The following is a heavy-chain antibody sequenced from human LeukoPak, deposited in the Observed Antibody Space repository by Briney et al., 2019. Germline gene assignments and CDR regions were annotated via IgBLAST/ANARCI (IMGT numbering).Heavy chain of an antibody. CDR2: ISHDGSDN. D-gene: IGHD3-10*01. V-gene: IGHV3-30*18. J-gene: IGHJ4*02. Sequence: GRSLRLSCAASGFTFSSYGMHWVRQAPGKGLESVAVISHDGSDNHYADSVKGRFTISRDNSKNTVYLQMSSLRPEDTAVYFGAKELYFGSGSYPDYWGQGTLVRVSS. CDR1: GFTFSSYG. CDR3: AKELYFGSGSYPDY.